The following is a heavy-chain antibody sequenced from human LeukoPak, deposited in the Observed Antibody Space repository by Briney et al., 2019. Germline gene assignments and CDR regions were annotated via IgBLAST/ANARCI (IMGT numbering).Heavy chain of an antibody. V-gene: IGHV1-24*01. J-gene: IGHJ4*02. Sequence: ASVKVSYKVSVYTLTELSMHWVRQAPGKGLEWMGGFDPEDGETIYAQKFQGRVTMTEDTSTDTAYMELSSLRSEDTAVYYCATVRYCSSTSCFSFGYWGQGTLVTVSS. CDR2: FDPEDGET. D-gene: IGHD2-2*01. CDR3: ATVRYCSSTSCFSFGY. CDR1: VYTLTELS.